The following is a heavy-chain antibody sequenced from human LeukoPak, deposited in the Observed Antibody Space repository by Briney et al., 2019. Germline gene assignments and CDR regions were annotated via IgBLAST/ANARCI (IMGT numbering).Heavy chain of an antibody. J-gene: IGHJ4*02. D-gene: IGHD3/OR15-3a*01. CDR1: GYTFTSYG. CDR3: ARGSAASWTGTAGY. CDR2: ISAYNGNT. V-gene: IGHV1-18*01. Sequence: GASVKVSCKASGYTFTSYGISWVRQAPGQGLEWMGWISAYNGNTNYAQKVQGRVTMTTDTSTSIAYMELRSLRSDDTAVYYCARGSAASWTGTAGYWGQGTLDTVSS.